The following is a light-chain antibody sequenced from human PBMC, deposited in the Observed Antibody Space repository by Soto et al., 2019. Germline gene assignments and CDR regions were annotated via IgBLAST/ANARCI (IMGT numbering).Light chain of an antibody. Sequence: EIVMRQSPATVSVSPGERVTLSCGASHIILSNLAWYQQKPGQAPRLLIYGASTRATGIPARFSGSGSGTEFTLTISRLQSEDFAVYYCQQYNNWPITFGQGTRLEI. CDR3: QQYNNWPIT. J-gene: IGKJ5*01. V-gene: IGKV3-15*01. CDR2: GAS. CDR1: HIILSN.